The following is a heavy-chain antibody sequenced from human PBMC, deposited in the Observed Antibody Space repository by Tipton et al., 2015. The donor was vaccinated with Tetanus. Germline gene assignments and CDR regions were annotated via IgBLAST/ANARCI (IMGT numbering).Heavy chain of an antibody. CDR3: ARDAGDSGH. Sequence: TLSLTCAVSGQSLSGHFWSWVRQAPGKGLEWIGEITPRGSASYNPSLKSRVSISGDASKNQFSLNLTSVTAADTAVYYCARDAGDSGHWGPGTQVTVSS. V-gene: IGHV4-34*01. CDR2: ITPRGSA. J-gene: IGHJ4*02. CDR1: GQSLSGHF. D-gene: IGHD1-1*01.